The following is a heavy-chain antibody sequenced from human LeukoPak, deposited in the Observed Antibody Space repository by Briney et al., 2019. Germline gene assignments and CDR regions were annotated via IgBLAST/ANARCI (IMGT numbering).Heavy chain of an antibody. J-gene: IGHJ4*02. V-gene: IGHV3-23*01. CDR2: ISGSGGDT. D-gene: IGHD1-26*01. CDR1: GFTFSSYG. CDR3: AKKGATTGGFDY. Sequence: GGSLRLSCAASGFTFSSYGMHWVRQAPGKGPEWVSAISGSGGDTYYADSVKGRFTISRDNSKNTLYLQMNSLRAEDTAVYYCAKKGATTGGFDYWGQGTLVTVSS.